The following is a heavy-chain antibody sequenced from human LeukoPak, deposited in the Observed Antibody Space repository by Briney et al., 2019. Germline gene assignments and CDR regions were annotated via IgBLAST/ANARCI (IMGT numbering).Heavy chain of an antibody. CDR3: ARPYCYDTSGYCSGFDY. CDR2: INSDGSAT. CDR1: GFTFSSHW. Sequence: PGGSLRLSCAASGFTFSSHWMHWVRQVPGKGLEWVSRINSDGSATYYADSVNGRFTISRDNAKNTLYLQMNSLRAEDTAVYYCARPYCYDTSGYCSGFDYWGQGTLVTVSS. V-gene: IGHV3-74*01. D-gene: IGHD3-22*01. J-gene: IGHJ4*02.